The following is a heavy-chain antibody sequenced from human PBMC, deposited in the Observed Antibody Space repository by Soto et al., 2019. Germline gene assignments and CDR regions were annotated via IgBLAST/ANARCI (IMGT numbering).Heavy chain of an antibody. V-gene: IGHV3-13*01. CDR1: GFTFSSYD. D-gene: IGHD6-19*01. Sequence: GSLRLSCAASGFTFSSYDMHWVRQATGKGLEWVSAIGTAGDTYYPGSVKGRFTISRENAKNSLYLQMNSLRAEDTAVYYCARGKAVAGTFDYWGQGTLVTVSS. CDR2: IGTAGDT. CDR3: ARGKAVAGTFDY. J-gene: IGHJ4*02.